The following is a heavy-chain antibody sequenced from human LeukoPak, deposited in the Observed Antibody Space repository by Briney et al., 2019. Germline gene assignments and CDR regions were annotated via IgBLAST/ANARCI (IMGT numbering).Heavy chain of an antibody. Sequence: ASVKVSCKASGYTFTGHYMWWVRQAPGQGLEWMGWINPNSGGTNYEQKFQGRVTMTRDTSTSTAYMELSRLRSDDTAVYYCARDLYYYASGTFPDYWGQGTLVTVSS. CDR2: INPNSGGT. CDR3: ARDLYYYASGTFPDY. CDR1: GYTFTGHY. V-gene: IGHV1-2*02. J-gene: IGHJ4*02. D-gene: IGHD3-10*01.